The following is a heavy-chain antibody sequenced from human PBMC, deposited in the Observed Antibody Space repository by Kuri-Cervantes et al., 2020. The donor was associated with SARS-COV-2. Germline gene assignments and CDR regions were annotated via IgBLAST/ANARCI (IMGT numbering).Heavy chain of an antibody. J-gene: IGHJ5*02. V-gene: IGHV3-48*01. CDR1: GFTFSSYS. CDR2: ISSSSSTI. D-gene: IGHD3-3*01. CDR3: AREVTIFGAVSRGFDP. Sequence: GESLKISCAASGFTFSSYSMNWVRQAPGKGLEWVSSISSSSSTIYYADSVKGRFTISRDNVKNSLYLQMNSLRAEDTAVYYCAREVTIFGAVSRGFDPWGQGTLVTVSS.